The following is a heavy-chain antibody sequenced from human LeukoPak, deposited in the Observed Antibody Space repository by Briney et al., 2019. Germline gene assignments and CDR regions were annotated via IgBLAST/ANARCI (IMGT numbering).Heavy chain of an antibody. CDR3: ARDGYCSSTSCYPV. J-gene: IGHJ4*02. CDR2: ISAYNGNT. V-gene: IGHV1-18*01. CDR1: GYTFTNYG. Sequence: GASVKVSCKASGYTFTNYGISWVRQATGQGLEWMGWISAYNGNTNYAQKLQGRVTMTTDTSTTTAYMELRSLRSDDTAVYYCARDGYCSSTSCYPVWGQGTLSQSPQ. D-gene: IGHD2-2*03.